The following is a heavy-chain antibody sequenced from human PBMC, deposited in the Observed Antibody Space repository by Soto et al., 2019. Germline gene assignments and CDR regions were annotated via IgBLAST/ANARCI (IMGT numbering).Heavy chain of an antibody. CDR2: IKSKTDGGTT. CDR3: TTARDFWSGYGHDY. V-gene: IGHV3-15*01. CDR1: GFTFSNAW. Sequence: EVQLVESGGGLVKPGGSLRLSCAASGFTFSNAWMSWVRQAPGKGLEWVGRIKSKTDGGTTDYAAPVKGRFTISRDDSKNTLYLQMNSLKTEDTAVYYCTTARDFWSGYGHDYWGQGTLVTVSS. J-gene: IGHJ4*02. D-gene: IGHD3-3*01.